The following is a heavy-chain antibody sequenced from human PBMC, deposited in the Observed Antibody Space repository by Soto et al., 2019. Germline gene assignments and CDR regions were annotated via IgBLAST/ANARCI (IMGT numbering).Heavy chain of an antibody. CDR3: ARSIVVVTALDY. D-gene: IGHD2-21*02. CDR2: INAGNGNT. J-gene: IGHJ4*02. CDR1: GFTFTSYA. V-gene: IGHV1-3*01. Sequence: GASVKASCKSSGFTFTSYAMHCVRQAPGQRLEWTGWINAGNGNTKYSQKFQGRVTITRDTSASTAYMELSSLRSEDTAVYYCARSIVVVTALDYWGQGTLVTVSS.